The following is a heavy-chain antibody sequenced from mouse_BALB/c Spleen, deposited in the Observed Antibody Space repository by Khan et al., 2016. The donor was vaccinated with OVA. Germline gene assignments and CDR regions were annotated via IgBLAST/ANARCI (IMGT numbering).Heavy chain of an antibody. Sequence: QVQLQQSGAELVRPGSSLKLSCKASGYAFSNYWMYWVKQGPGQGLEWIVHIYPGDGNTNYTGTFKDKATLTADKSSSTAYLQLSSLTSEDSAVYVCARSGYYFFAYWGQGTLVTVSA. CDR3: ARSGYYFFAY. CDR2: IYPGDGNT. V-gene: IGHV1-80*01. CDR1: GYAFSNYW. J-gene: IGHJ3*01. D-gene: IGHD1-1*01.